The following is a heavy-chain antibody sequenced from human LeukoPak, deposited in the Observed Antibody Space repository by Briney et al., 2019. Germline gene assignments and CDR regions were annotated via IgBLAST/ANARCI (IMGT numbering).Heavy chain of an antibody. V-gene: IGHV4-59*08. Sequence: SETLSLTCTVSGGSISSYYWSWIRQPPGKGLEWIGYIYYSGSTNYNPSLKSRVTMSVDTSKNQFSLKLSSVTAADTAVYYCARLPGIAVVNDAFDIWGQGTMVTVSS. CDR2: IYYSGST. D-gene: IGHD6-19*01. CDR3: ARLPGIAVVNDAFDI. J-gene: IGHJ3*02. CDR1: GGSISSYY.